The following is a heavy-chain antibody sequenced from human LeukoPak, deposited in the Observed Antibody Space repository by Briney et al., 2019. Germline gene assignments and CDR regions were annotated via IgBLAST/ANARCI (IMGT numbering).Heavy chain of an antibody. J-gene: IGHJ4*02. CDR2: IKQDGSEK. CDR1: GFTFSSYW. V-gene: IGHV3-7*01. CDR3: ARDTGHDCTNGVCYGGENGN. D-gene: IGHD2-8*01. Sequence: GGSLRLSCAASGFTFSSYWMSWVRQAPGKGLEWVANIKQDGSEKYYVDSVKGRFTISRDNAKNSLYLQMNSLRAEDTAVYYCARDTGHDCTNGVCYGGENGNWGQGTLVTVSS.